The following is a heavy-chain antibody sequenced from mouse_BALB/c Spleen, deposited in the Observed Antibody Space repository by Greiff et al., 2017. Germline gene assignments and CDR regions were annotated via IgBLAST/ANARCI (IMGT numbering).Heavy chain of an antibody. J-gene: IGHJ4*01. CDR2: ISSGGST. D-gene: IGHD2-2*01. Sequence: EVMLVESGGGLVKPGGSLKLSCAASGFTFSSYAMSWVRQTPEKRLEWVASISSGGSTYYPDSVKGRFTISRDNARNILYLQMSSLRSEDTAMYYCARDGYYDAMDYWGQGTSVTVSS. CDR3: ARDGYYDAMDY. CDR1: GFTFSSYA. V-gene: IGHV5-6-5*01.